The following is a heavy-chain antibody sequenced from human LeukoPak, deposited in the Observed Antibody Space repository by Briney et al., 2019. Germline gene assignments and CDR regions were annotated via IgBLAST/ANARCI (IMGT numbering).Heavy chain of an antibody. CDR2: INGKGDSA. D-gene: IGHD1-26*01. J-gene: IGHJ4*02. CDR1: GFTFDDYA. CDR3: ARVAVGATFDF. Sequence: PGGSLRLSCAASGFTFDDYAMNWVRQAPGKWLEWVSGINGKGDSAGYAVSVKGRFTISRDNAKNSLHLQMNSLRAEDTALYYCARVAVGATFDFWGQGTLVTVS. V-gene: IGHV3-20*04.